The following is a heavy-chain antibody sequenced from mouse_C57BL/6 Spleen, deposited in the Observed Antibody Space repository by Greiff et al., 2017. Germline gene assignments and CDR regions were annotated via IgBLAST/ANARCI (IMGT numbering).Heavy chain of an antibody. CDR2: ISGGGGNT. Sequence: DVKLVESGGGLVKPGGSLKLSCAASGFTFSSYTMSWVRQTPEKRLEWVATISGGGGNTYYPDSVKGRFTISRDNAKNTLYLQMSSLRSEDTALYYCARLYDYDGRTSVFDYWGQGTTLTVSS. CDR3: ARLYDYDGRTSVFDY. D-gene: IGHD2-4*01. CDR1: GFTFSSYT. J-gene: IGHJ2*01. V-gene: IGHV5-9*01.